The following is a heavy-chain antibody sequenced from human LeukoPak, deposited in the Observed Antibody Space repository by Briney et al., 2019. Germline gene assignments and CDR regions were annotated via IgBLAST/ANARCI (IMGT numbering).Heavy chain of an antibody. J-gene: IGHJ5*02. Sequence: SETLSLTCAVSGGSISSGGYSWSWIRQPPGKGLEWIGYIYHSGSTYYNPSLKSRVTISVDRSKNQFSLKLSSVTAADTAVYYCARGWGYCSSTSCRTKWNWFDPWGEGTLVTVSS. V-gene: IGHV4-30-2*01. D-gene: IGHD2-2*01. CDR3: ARGWGYCSSTSCRTKWNWFDP. CDR2: IYHSGST. CDR1: GGSISSGGYS.